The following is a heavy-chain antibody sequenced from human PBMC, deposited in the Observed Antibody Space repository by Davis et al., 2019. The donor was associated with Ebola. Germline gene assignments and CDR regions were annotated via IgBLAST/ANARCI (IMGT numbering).Heavy chain of an antibody. V-gene: IGHV1-8*02. CDR3: ALHTGMLL. D-gene: IGHD3-16*01. Sequence: GESLKISCKGSGYSFTSYWISWVRQAAGQGLEWMGRLIPNSGDTVYAQKFQGRVTVTRNTSITTAYLELSNLRSEDTAVYYCALHTGMLLWGQGTLVTVSS. J-gene: IGHJ4*02. CDR2: LIPNSGDT. CDR1: GYSFTSYW.